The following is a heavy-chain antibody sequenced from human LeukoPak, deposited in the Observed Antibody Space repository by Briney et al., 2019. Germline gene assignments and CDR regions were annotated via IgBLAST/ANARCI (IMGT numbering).Heavy chain of an antibody. J-gene: IGHJ4*02. CDR3: EKDHSYGSVGY. CDR2: ISGSGGST. V-gene: IGHV3-23*01. CDR1: GFTFSSYA. D-gene: IGHD5-18*01. Sequence: GGSLRLSCAGSGFTFSSYAMRWVRQAPGKGLEWVSAISGSGGSTYYADSVKGRFTISRDNSKNTLYLQMNSLRAEDTAVYYCEKDHSYGSVGYSGQGTLVTVSS.